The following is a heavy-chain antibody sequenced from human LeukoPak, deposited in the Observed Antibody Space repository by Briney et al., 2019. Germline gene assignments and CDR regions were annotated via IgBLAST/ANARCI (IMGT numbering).Heavy chain of an antibody. D-gene: IGHD1-1*01. CDR3: ARDSRTTTAFDI. Sequence: SETLSLTCSVSSGSISPYYWSWIRQPPGKGLEWIGYVYYSGSTNYNPSLYSRVTISVDTSKNQFSLKLGSVTAADTAIYYCARDSRTTTAFDIWGQGTMVTVSS. V-gene: IGHV4-59*01. CDR2: VYYSGST. J-gene: IGHJ3*02. CDR1: SGSISPYY.